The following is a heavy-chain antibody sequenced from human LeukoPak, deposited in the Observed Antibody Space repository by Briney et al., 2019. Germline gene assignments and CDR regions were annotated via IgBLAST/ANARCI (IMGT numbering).Heavy chain of an antibody. J-gene: IGHJ3*02. CDR3: AEDWSGSGSYWGTGAFDI. CDR1: GFTFSSYG. Sequence: GGSLRLSCAASGFTFSSYGMHWVRQAPGKGLEWVAVISYDGSNKYYADSVKGRFTISRDNSKNTLYLQMNSLRAGDTAVYYCAEDWSGSGSYWGTGAFDIWGQGTMVTVSS. D-gene: IGHD1-26*01. CDR2: ISYDGSNK. V-gene: IGHV3-30*18.